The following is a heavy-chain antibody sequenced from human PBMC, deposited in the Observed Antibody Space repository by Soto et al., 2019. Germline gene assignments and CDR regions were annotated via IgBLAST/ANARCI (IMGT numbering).Heavy chain of an antibody. D-gene: IGHD2-2*01. CDR3: AKSRPRYCSSTSCYYYFDY. V-gene: IGHV3-23*01. CDR2: ISGSGGST. J-gene: IGHJ4*02. Sequence: HPGGSLRLSCAASGFTFSSYAMSWVRQAPGKGLEWVSAISGSGGSTYYADSVKGRFTISRDNSKNTLYLQMNSLRAEDTAVYYCAKSRPRYCSSTSCYYYFDYWGQGTLVTVSS. CDR1: GFTFSSYA.